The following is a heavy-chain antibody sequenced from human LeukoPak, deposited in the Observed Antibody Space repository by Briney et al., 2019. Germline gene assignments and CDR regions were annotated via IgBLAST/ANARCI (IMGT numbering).Heavy chain of an antibody. Sequence: SETLSLTCTVSGVSISSGGYSWSWIRQPPGKGLEWIGYIYHSGSTYYNPSLKSRVTISVDTSKNQFSLKLSSVTAADTAVYYCARNYVVVDYFDYWGQGTLVTVSS. CDR1: GVSISSGGYS. J-gene: IGHJ4*02. CDR3: ARNYVVVDYFDY. V-gene: IGHV4-30-2*05. D-gene: IGHD2-15*01. CDR2: IYHSGST.